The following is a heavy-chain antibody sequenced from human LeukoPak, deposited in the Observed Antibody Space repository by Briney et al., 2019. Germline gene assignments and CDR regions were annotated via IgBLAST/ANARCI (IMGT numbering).Heavy chain of an antibody. D-gene: IGHD6-19*01. V-gene: IGHV4-59*01. Sequence: PSETLSLTCTVSGGSISSYYWSWIRQPPGKGLEWIGYIYYSGSTNYNPSLKSRVTISVDTSKNQSSLKLSSVTAADTAVYYCARAVAGTTFDYWGQGTLVTVSS. CDR3: ARAVAGTTFDY. CDR1: GGSISSYY. CDR2: IYYSGST. J-gene: IGHJ4*02.